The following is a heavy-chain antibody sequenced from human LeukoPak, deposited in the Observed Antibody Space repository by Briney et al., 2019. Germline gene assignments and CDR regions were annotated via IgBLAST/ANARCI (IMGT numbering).Heavy chain of an antibody. CDR2: IYNGGST. Sequence: SETLSLTCTVSGGSISSYYWSWIRQPPGKGLEWIGYIYNGGSTSYNPSLKSRVTISADTSKNQFSLKLSSVTAADTAVYYCARDRGSSGNNYYFDYWGQGTLVTVS. CDR1: GGSISSYY. D-gene: IGHD6-19*01. CDR3: ARDRGSSGNNYYFDY. V-gene: IGHV4-59*01. J-gene: IGHJ4*02.